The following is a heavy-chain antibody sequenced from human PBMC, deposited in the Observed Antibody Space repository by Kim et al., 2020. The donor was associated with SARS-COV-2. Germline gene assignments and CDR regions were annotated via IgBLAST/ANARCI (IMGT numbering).Heavy chain of an antibody. CDR1: GGTFSSYA. CDR3: ARDDAAAAGTNAFDI. V-gene: IGHV1-69*13. Sequence: SVKVSCKASGGTFSSYAISWVRQAPGQGLEWMGGIIPIFGTANYAQKFQGRVTITADESTSTAYMELGSLRSEDTAVYYCARDDAAAAGTNAFDIWGQGTMVTVSS. D-gene: IGHD6-13*01. J-gene: IGHJ3*02. CDR2: IIPIFGTA.